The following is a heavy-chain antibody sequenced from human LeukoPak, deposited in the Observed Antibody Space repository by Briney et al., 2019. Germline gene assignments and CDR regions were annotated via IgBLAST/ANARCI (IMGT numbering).Heavy chain of an antibody. CDR1: GYTFTSYD. CDR3: ARVAVAGTMYYYYYGMDV. D-gene: IGHD6-19*01. CDR2: MNPNSGNT. Sequence: ASVKVSCKASGYTFTSYDINWVRQATGQGLEWMGWMNPNSGNTGYAQKFQGRVTMTRNTSISTAYMELSSLRSEDTAVYYCARVAVAGTMYYYYYGMDVWGQGTTVTVSS. J-gene: IGHJ6*02. V-gene: IGHV1-8*01.